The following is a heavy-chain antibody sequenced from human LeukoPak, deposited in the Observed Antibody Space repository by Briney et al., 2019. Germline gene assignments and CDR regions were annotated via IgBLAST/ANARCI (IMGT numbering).Heavy chain of an antibody. D-gene: IGHD5-12*01. CDR2: INPNSGGT. J-gene: IGHJ4*02. V-gene: IGHV1-2*02. CDR3: ARDGSGYALRPTTHPPDY. CDR1: GYTFTGYY. Sequence: GASVKVSCKASGYTFTGYYMHWVRQAPGQGLEWMGWINPNSGGTNYAQTFQGRVTMTRDTSISTAYMELSRLRSDDTAVYYCARDGSGYALRPTTHPPDYWGQGTLVTVSS.